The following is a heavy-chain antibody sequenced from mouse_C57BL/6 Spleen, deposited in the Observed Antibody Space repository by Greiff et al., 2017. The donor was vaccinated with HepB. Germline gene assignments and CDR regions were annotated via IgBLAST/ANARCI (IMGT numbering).Heavy chain of an antibody. Sequence: VQLQQSGAELVRPGTSVKVSCKASGYAFTNYLIEWVKQRPGQGLEWIGVINPGSGGTNYNEKFKGKATLTADKSSSTAYMQLSSLPSEDSAVYFCARDWDRAWFAYWGQGTLVTVSA. J-gene: IGHJ3*01. V-gene: IGHV1-54*01. D-gene: IGHD4-1*01. CDR2: INPGSGGT. CDR3: ARDWDRAWFAY. CDR1: GYAFTNYL.